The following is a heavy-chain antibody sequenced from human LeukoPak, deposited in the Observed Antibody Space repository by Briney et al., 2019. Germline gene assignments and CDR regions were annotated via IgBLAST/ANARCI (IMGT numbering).Heavy chain of an antibody. CDR2: IIPIFGTA. CDR3: ARDDGSYSKLRY. Sequence: SVKVSCKASGGTFSSYAISWVRQAPGQGLEWMGGIIPIFGTANYAQKFQGRVTITTDGSTSTAYMELSSLRSEDTAVYYCARDDGSYSKLRYWGQGTLVTVSS. J-gene: IGHJ4*02. V-gene: IGHV1-69*05. D-gene: IGHD1-26*01. CDR1: GGTFSSYA.